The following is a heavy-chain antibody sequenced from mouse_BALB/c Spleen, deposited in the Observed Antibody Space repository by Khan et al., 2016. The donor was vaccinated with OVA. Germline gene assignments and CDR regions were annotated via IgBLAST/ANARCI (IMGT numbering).Heavy chain of an antibody. CDR2: IDPSNSET. J-gene: IGHJ3*01. Sequence: QVQLKESGPELVRPGTSVKVSCKASGYTFTSYWMNWVKQRPGQGLEWVGMIDPSNSETNLNQKFKDKATLSEDKSSNTAYMQLSGLTSEDSAVYYCARSGYAAFAYWGQGTLVTVSA. D-gene: IGHD2-14*01. CDR1: GYTFTSYW. V-gene: IGHV1-74*01. CDR3: ARSGYAAFAY.